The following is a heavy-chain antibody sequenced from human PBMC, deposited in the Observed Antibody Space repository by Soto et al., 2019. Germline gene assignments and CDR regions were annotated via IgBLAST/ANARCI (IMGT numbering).Heavy chain of an antibody. D-gene: IGHD6-19*01. CDR2: IKQDGSEK. J-gene: IGHJ4*02. CDR3: ARCAYSSGGGDVIMYFDY. V-gene: IGHV3-7*01. Sequence: GGSLRLSCAASGFTFSSYSVSWVRQAPGKGLEWVANIKQDGSEKYYVDSVKGRFTISRDNAKNSLYLQMNSLRAEDTAVYYCARCAYSSGGGDVIMYFDYWGQGTMVTVSS. CDR1: GFTFSSYS.